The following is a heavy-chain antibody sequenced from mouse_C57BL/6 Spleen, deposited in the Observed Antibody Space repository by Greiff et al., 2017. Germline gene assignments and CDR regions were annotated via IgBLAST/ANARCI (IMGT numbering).Heavy chain of an antibody. V-gene: IGHV1-15*01. CDR2: IDPETGGT. Sequence: QVQLRQSGAELVRPGASVTLSCKASGYTFTDYEMHWVKQTPVHGLEWIGAIDPETGGTAYNQKFKGKAILTADKSSSTAYMGLRSLTSEDSAVYYCARIGSEIFYEGSSEAWFACWGQGTLVTVSA. CDR1: GYTFTDYE. J-gene: IGHJ3*01. CDR3: ARIGSEIFYEGSSEAWFAC. D-gene: IGHD1-1*01.